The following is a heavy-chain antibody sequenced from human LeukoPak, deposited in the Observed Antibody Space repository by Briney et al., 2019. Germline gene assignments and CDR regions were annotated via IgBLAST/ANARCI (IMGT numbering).Heavy chain of an antibody. CDR1: GFTFDDYS. V-gene: IGHV3-43*02. Sequence: GGSLRLSCAASGFTFDDYSMHWVRQAPGKGLEWVSLISGDGGSTYYADSVKGRFSISIDNSKNSLYLQMNSLRTEDTALYYCAKDITMVRGVIVPFGYWGQGTLVTVSS. CDR2: ISGDGGST. J-gene: IGHJ4*02. D-gene: IGHD3-10*01. CDR3: AKDITMVRGVIVPFGY.